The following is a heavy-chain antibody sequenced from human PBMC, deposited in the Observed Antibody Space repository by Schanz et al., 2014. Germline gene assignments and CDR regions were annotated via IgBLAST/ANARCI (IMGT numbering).Heavy chain of an antibody. CDR1: GYTFTSDS. V-gene: IGHV1-46*01. CDR3: ARDHVASTDYDYFFYDLDV. J-gene: IGHJ6*04. D-gene: IGHD3-16*01. Sequence: QVQLVQSGAEVKKPGASVKVSCKASGYTFTSDSMHWVRQAPGQGLEWMGMINPSGGSTTYAQKFQGRVTMTRDTSTSTVYMELSRLRSEDTAVYYCARDHVASTDYDYFFYDLDVWATGITVIVSS. CDR2: INPSGGST.